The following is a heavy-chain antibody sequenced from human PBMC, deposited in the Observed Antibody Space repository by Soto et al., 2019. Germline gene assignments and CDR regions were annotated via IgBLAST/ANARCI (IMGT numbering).Heavy chain of an antibody. CDR2: ISDTGGSA. J-gene: IGHJ6*02. CDR3: VKGSRGEYYYYYPMDV. V-gene: IGHV3-64D*06. CDR1: GFTFNKYG. D-gene: IGHD3-22*01. Sequence: GGSLRLSCSASGFTFNKYGMHWVRQAPGTGLEYVSGISDTGGSAFHADSVKGRFTISRDNSKGTLFLQMSSLRAEDTAVYYCVKGSRGEYYYYYPMDVWGQGTTVTVSS.